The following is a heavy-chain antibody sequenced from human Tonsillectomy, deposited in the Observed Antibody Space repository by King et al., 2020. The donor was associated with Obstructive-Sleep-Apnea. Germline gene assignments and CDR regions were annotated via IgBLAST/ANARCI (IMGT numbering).Heavy chain of an antibody. V-gene: IGHV3-9*01. Sequence: VQLVESGGGLVQPGRSLRLSCAASGFTFDDYAMHWVRQAPGKGLDWVSGFSWNSGSIGYADSVKGRFTISRDNAKNSLYLQMNSLRAEDTALYYCAKGNWGSAFDIWGQGTMVTVSS. CDR1: GFTFDDYA. CDR3: AKGNWGSAFDI. CDR2: FSWNSGSI. J-gene: IGHJ3*02. D-gene: IGHD7-27*01.